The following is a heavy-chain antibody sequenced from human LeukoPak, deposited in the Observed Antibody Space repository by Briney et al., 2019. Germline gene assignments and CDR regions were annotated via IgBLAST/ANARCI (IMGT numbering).Heavy chain of an antibody. V-gene: IGHV3-48*04. CDR3: AREELLYWFDS. Sequence: GSLRPSCAPSGFTFSTYAMNWVRQAPPKGLEWVSYISSISSNIYYAHSVQGRFTIYRDNAKNSLYLQLSRLRAEDTAVYYCAREELLYWFDSWGLGTLVTVSS. CDR1: GFTFSTYA. D-gene: IGHD2-2*01. CDR2: ISSISSNI. J-gene: IGHJ5*01.